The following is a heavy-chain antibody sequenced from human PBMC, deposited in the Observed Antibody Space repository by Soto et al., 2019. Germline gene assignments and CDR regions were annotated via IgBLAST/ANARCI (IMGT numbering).Heavy chain of an antibody. CDR3: ARDFSYDSSGFHP. CDR1: GGSISSYY. CDR2: IYYSGST. Sequence: PSETLSLTCTVSGGSISSYYWSWIRQPPGKGLEWIGYIYYSGSTNYNPSLKSRVTISVDTSKNQFSLKLSSVTAADTAVYYCARDFSYDSSGFHPWGQGTLVTVSS. V-gene: IGHV4-59*01. J-gene: IGHJ5*02. D-gene: IGHD3-22*01.